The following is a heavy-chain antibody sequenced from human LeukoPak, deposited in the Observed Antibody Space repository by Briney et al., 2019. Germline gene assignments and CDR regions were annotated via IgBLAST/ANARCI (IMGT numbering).Heavy chain of an antibody. J-gene: IGHJ6*03. CDR2: IYRSGST. D-gene: IGHD2-2*01. CDR1: GVSISSYY. CDR3: ARGDCSSTICYSPMDV. Sequence: SETLSLTCTVSGVSISSYYWVWIRQTPGKGLEWIGSIYRSGSTNYNPSLKSRVTISVDTSKNQFSLKVNSVTAADTALYYCARGDCSSTICYSPMDVWGKGTTVTVSS. V-gene: IGHV4-38-2*02.